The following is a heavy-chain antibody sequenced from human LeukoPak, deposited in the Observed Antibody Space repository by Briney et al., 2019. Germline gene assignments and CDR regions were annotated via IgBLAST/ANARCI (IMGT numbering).Heavy chain of an antibody. V-gene: IGHV3-48*03. D-gene: IGHD3-10*02. J-gene: IGHJ6*04. CDR3: AELGITMIGGV. Sequence: GGSLRLSCAASGFTFSSYEMNWVRPAPGKGLEWVSYISSSGSTIYYADSVKGQLTISRDNAKNSLYLQMNSLRAEDTAVYYCAELGITMIGGVWGKGTTVTISS. CDR2: ISSSGSTI. CDR1: GFTFSSYE.